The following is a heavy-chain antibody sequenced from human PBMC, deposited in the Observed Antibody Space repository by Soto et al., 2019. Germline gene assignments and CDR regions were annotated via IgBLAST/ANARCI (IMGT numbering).Heavy chain of an antibody. V-gene: IGHV3-23*01. J-gene: IGHJ6*02. CDR2: ISGSGGST. Sequence: GGSLRLSCAASGFTFSSYAMSWVRQAPGKGLEWVSAISGSGGSTYYADSVKGRFTISRDNSKNTLCLQMNSLRAEDTAVYYCAKGSRPQKGLVTYYYYGMDVWGQGTTVTVSS. D-gene: IGHD3-10*01. CDR3: AKGSRPQKGLVTYYYYGMDV. CDR1: GFTFSSYA.